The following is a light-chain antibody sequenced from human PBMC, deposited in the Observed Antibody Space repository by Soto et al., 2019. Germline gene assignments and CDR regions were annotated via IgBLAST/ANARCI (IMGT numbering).Light chain of an antibody. CDR1: QSISSGS. Sequence: EVVLTQSPCGVSFSPLEGCALSGRASQSISSGSLAWYQQKPGQAPRLLIFSSFSRATGIPDRFSGGGTGTDFTLTISRVEPEDFAVYYCQHYGSSPRTFGQGTKVEIK. CDR3: QHYGSSPRT. J-gene: IGKJ1*01. CDR2: SSF. V-gene: IGKV3-20*01.